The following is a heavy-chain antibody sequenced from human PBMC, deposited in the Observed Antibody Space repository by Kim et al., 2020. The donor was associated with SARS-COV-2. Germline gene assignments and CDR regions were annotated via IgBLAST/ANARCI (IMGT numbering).Heavy chain of an antibody. J-gene: IGHJ4*02. V-gene: IGHV1-24*01. Sequence: QKFQGRVTMTEDTSTATAYMELSSLRSEDTAVYHCATVISGYYSDQYYFDYWGQGTLVTVSS. D-gene: IGHD3-22*01. CDR3: ATVISGYYSDQYYFDY.